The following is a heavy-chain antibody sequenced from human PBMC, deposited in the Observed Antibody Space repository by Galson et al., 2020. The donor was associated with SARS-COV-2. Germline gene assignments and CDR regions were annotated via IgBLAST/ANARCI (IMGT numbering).Heavy chain of an antibody. Sequence: SETLSLTCAVSGTSISSGSYSWNWIRQPPGKGLEWIGYISHSGGTYYNPSLKSRVTISGDRSKNQFSLRLSSVTAADPAVYYCARLHLGEYAPEAFDIWGPGTRVTVAS. J-gene: IGHJ3*02. CDR1: GTSISSGSYS. CDR2: ISHSGGT. V-gene: IGHV4-30-2*01. D-gene: IGHD4-17*01. CDR3: ARLHLGEYAPEAFDI.